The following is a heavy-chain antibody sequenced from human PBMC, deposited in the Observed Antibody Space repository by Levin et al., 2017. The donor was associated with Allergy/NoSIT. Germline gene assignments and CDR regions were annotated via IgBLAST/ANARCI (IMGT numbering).Heavy chain of an antibody. CDR2: ISYDGSGK. CDR1: GFTFSNYD. J-gene: IGHJ4*02. D-gene: IGHD1-26*01. Sequence: GGSLRLSCAASGFTFSNYDMHWVRQAPGKGPEWVAVISYDGSGKYYADSVKGRFTISRDNSKNTLYLQVNSLKPEDTAVYYCAVQRSPGIVDATMGFDYWGQGTLVTVSS. V-gene: IGHV3-30-3*01. CDR3: AVQRSPGIVDATMGFDY.